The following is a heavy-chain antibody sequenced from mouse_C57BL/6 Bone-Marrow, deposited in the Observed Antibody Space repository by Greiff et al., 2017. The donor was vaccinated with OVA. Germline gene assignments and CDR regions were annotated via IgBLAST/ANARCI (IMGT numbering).Heavy chain of an antibody. CDR3: ARKGGYDRGYFDY. D-gene: IGHD2-2*01. CDR1: GFSLTSYG. Sequence: VKLVESGPGLVQPSQSLSITCTVSGFSLTSYGVHWVRQSPGKGLEWLGVIWSGGSTDYNAAFISRLSISKDNSKSQVFFKMNSLQADDTAIYYCARKGGYDRGYFDYWGQGTTLTVSS. V-gene: IGHV2-2*01. CDR2: IWSGGST. J-gene: IGHJ2*01.